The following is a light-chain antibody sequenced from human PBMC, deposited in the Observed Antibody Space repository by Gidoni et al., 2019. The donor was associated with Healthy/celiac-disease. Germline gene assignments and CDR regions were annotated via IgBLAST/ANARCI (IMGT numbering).Light chain of an antibody. CDR2: QDS. V-gene: IGLV3-1*01. Sequence: SYALPQPPSVSVYPGQTASITCSGDKLGDKYAGLYHQKPGQSPVLVIYQDSKRPSGIPEGFSGSNSGNTATLTISGTQAMDEADYYCQAWDSSTAVFGGGTKLTVL. CDR3: QAWDSSTAV. CDR1: KLGDKY. J-gene: IGLJ2*01.